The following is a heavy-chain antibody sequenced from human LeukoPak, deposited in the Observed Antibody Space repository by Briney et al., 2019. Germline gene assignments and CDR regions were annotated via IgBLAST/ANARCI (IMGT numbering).Heavy chain of an antibody. CDR2: IYHSGST. CDR3: ARALVVVENWFDP. J-gene: IGHJ5*02. V-gene: IGHV4-4*02. D-gene: IGHD2-15*01. Sequence: SETLSLTCAVSGGSISSSNWWSWVRKPPGKGLEWIGEIYHSGSTNYNPSLKSRVTISVDKSKNQFSLKLSSVTAADTAVYYCARALVVVENWFDPWGQGTLVTVSS. CDR1: GGSISSSNW.